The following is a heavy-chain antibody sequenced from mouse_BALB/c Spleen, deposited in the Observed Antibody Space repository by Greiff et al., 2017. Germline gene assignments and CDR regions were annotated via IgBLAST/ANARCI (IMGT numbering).Heavy chain of an antibody. V-gene: IGHV2-6-4*01. CDR3: ARTGYDDRSPFAY. CDR2: IWGGGST. D-gene: IGHD2-2*01. J-gene: IGHJ3*01. Sequence: VQLKESGPGLVAPSQSLSITCTVSGFSLSRYSVHWVRQPPGKGLEWLGMIWGGGSTDYNSALKSRLSISKDNSKSQVFLKMNSLQTDDTAMYYCARTGYDDRSPFAYWGQGTLVTVSA. CDR1: GFSLSRYS.